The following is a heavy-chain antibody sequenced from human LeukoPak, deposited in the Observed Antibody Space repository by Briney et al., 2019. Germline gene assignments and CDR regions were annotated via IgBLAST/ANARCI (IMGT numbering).Heavy chain of an antibody. CDR1: GGSISRSTYY. V-gene: IGHV4-39*01. CDR3: ASLYSSGAYFDY. Sequence: SETLSLTCSVSGGSISRSTYYWGWIRQPPGKGLEWIGSIYYSGSTYYNPSLKSRVTMSVDTSKNQFYLHLSSVTAADTAVYYCASLYSSGAYFDYWGQGTLVTVSS. D-gene: IGHD6-19*01. J-gene: IGHJ4*02. CDR2: IYYSGST.